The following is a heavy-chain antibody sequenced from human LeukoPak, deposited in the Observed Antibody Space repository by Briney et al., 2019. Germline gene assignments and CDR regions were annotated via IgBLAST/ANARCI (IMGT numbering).Heavy chain of an antibody. CDR1: SGSISGYY. D-gene: IGHD6-6*01. CDR3: ARGQYSTSSFYNHYYMDV. Sequence: SETLSLTCNVSSGSISGYYWTWVRQPPGKGLEWIGFIYYSGSTNYNPSLKSRVTISVDTSKNHFSLEVSSVTAADTAVYYRARGQYSTSSFYNHYYMDVWGTGTTVTVSS. J-gene: IGHJ6*03. V-gene: IGHV4-59*01. CDR2: IYYSGST.